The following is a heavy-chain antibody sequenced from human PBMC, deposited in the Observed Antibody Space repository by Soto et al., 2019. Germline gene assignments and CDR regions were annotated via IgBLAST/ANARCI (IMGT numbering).Heavy chain of an antibody. J-gene: IGHJ6*02. CDR2: INHSGST. D-gene: IGHD4-4*01. Sequence: SETLSLTCAVYGGSFSGYYWSWIRQPPGKGLEWIGEINHSGSTNYNPSLKSRVTISVDTSKNQFSLKLSSVTAADTAVYYCARGFRLPGPGTVTTGYYYGMDVWGQGTTVTVSS. V-gene: IGHV4-34*01. CDR3: ARGFRLPGPGTVTTGYYYGMDV. CDR1: GGSFSGYY.